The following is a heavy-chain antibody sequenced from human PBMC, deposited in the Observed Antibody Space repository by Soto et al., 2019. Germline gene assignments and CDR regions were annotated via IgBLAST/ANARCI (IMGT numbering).Heavy chain of an antibody. CDR2: ISSSGSTI. D-gene: IGHD3-3*01. CDR1: GFTFSDYY. Sequence: QVQLVESEGGLVKPGGSLRLSCAASGFTFSDYYMSWIGQAPGKGLEWVSYISSSGSTIYYADSVKSRFTISRDNAKNSLYPQTNSLRDEDTDVYDCAREHGVLEWLPPPYDLDVWGKGPTVTVSS. V-gene: IGHV3-11*01. J-gene: IGHJ6*03. CDR3: AREHGVLEWLPPPYDLDV.